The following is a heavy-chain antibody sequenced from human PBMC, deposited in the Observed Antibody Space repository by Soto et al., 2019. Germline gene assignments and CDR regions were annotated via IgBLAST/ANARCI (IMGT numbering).Heavy chain of an antibody. CDR1: CRYTSIYY. V-gene: IGHV4-59*01. Sequence: SETLSITSTLSCRYTSIYYWSCIRPTPGKGLEWIGYIYYTGSTNYNPSLKSRVTISVDTSKNQFSLKLSSVTTADTAVYYCARHPYGDYEGLDYWGQGNLVTVS. J-gene: IGHJ4*02. CDR3: ARHPYGDYEGLDY. CDR2: IYYTGST. D-gene: IGHD4-17*01.